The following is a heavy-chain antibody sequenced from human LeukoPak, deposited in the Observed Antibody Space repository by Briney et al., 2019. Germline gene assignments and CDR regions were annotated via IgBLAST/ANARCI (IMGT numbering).Heavy chain of an antibody. CDR2: ISAYNGNT. J-gene: IGHJ3*02. CDR3: ATALYGESRRDAFDI. V-gene: IGHV1-18*01. CDR1: GYTFTSYG. Sequence: ASVKVSCKASGYTFTSYGISWVRQAPGQGLEWMGWISAYNGNTNYAQKLQGRVTMTTDTSTSTAYMELSSLRSEDTAVYYCATALYGESRRDAFDIWGQGTMVTVSS. D-gene: IGHD4-17*01.